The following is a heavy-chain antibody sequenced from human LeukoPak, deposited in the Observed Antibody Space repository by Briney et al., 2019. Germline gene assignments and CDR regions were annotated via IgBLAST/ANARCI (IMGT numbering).Heavy chain of an antibody. CDR3: AQEGPDAFDI. Sequence: PAASVKVSCKASGGTFSSYAISWVRQAPGQGLEWMGGIIPIFGTANYAQKFQGRVTITADESTSTAYMELSSLRSEDTAVYYCAQEGPDAFDIWGQGTMVTVSS. CDR2: IIPIFGTA. J-gene: IGHJ3*02. V-gene: IGHV1-69*13. CDR1: GGTFSSYA.